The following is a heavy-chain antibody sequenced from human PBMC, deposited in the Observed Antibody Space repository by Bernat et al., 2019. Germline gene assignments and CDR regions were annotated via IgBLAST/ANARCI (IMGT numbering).Heavy chain of an antibody. CDR2: IWYDGSNK. J-gene: IGHJ4*02. V-gene: IGHV3-33*01. Sequence: QVQLVESGGGVVQPGRSLRLSCAASGFTFSSYGMHWVRQAPGKGLEWVAVIWYDGSNKYYADSVKGRFTISRDNSKNTLYLQMNSLRAEDTAVYYCARESTFPNYYFDHWGQGTLVTVSP. CDR1: GFTFSSYG. CDR3: ARESTFPNYYFDH. D-gene: IGHD3-16*01.